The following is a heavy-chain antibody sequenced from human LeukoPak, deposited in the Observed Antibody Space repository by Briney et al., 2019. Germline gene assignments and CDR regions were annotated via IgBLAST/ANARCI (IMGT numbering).Heavy chain of an antibody. Sequence: GGSLRLSCAASGFTFSSYSMNWVRQAPGKGLEWVSSISSSSSYIYYADSVKGRFTISRDNAKNSLYLQMNSLSAEDTAVYYCARDKDSSWIHWGQGTLVTVSS. D-gene: IGHD6-13*01. CDR1: GFTFSSYS. CDR2: ISSSSSYI. CDR3: ARDKDSSWIH. V-gene: IGHV3-21*01. J-gene: IGHJ4*02.